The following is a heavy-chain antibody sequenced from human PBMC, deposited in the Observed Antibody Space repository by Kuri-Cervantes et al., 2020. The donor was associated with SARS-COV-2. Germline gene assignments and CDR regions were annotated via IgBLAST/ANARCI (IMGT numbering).Heavy chain of an antibody. CDR2: ISSSSSYI. CDR3: ARELGGGSV. CDR1: GFTFSSYS. D-gene: IGHD2-15*01. Sequence: GESLKISCAASGFTFSSYSMNWVRQAPGKGLEWVSSISSSSSYIYYADSVKGRFTISRDNAKNSLYLQMNSLRAEDTAMYYCARELGGGSVWGQGTLVTVSS. V-gene: IGHV3-21*01. J-gene: IGHJ4*02.